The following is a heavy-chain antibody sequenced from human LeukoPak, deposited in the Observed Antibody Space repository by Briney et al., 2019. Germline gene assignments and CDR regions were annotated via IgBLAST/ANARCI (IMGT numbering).Heavy chain of an antibody. Sequence: PGRSRRLSCAASGFTFSTYGMHWVRQAPGKGLEWVALISKDGSNEYYADSVKGRFTISRDNSKNTPDLQMSSLRADDTAVYFCAKHSSGITVAGTIQYWGQGTLVTVSS. CDR2: ISKDGSNE. D-gene: IGHD6-19*01. CDR1: GFTFSTYG. J-gene: IGHJ4*02. V-gene: IGHV3-30*18. CDR3: AKHSSGITVAGTIQY.